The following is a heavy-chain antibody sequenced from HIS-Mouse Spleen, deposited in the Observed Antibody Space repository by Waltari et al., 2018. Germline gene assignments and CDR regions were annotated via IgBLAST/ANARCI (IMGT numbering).Heavy chain of an antibody. Sequence: EVQLVESGGGLVQPGRSLRLSCAASGFTFDDYAMPWVRQAPGKGLEWVSGISWNSGSIGYADSVKGRFTISRDNAKNSLYLQMNSLRAEDTALYYCAKDASGIAAAGTGGYFQHWGQGTLVTVSS. D-gene: IGHD6-13*01. CDR3: AKDASGIAAAGTGGYFQH. CDR2: ISWNSGSI. V-gene: IGHV3-9*01. J-gene: IGHJ1*01. CDR1: GFTFDDYA.